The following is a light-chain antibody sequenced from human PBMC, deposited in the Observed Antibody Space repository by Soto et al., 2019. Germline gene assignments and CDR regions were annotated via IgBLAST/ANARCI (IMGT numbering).Light chain of an antibody. Sequence: QSALTQPPSASGSPGQSVTISCTGTSSDVGGYNSVSWYQQYPGKAPKLMIHEVSKRPSGVPDRFSGSKSGNTASLTVSGLQAEDDADYYCSSYAGSSNVVFGGGTKVTVL. CDR2: EVS. CDR1: SSDVGGYNS. V-gene: IGLV2-8*01. CDR3: SSYAGSSNVV. J-gene: IGLJ2*01.